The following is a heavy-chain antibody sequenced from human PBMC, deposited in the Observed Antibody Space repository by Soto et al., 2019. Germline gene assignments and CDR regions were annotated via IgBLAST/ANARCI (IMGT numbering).Heavy chain of an antibody. CDR1: EFTFTNYA. J-gene: IGHJ4*02. CDR2: ISGSGGST. D-gene: IGHD2-15*01. V-gene: IGHV3-23*01. Sequence: GSLRLSCAAPEFTFTNYAMGWVRQAPGKGLEWVSVISGSGGSTYYADSVKGRFTISRDNSKNTLCLQMNSLRADDTAVYYCAKAGGDCSGGSCYSGFFHYWGQGTLVTVS. CDR3: AKAGGDCSGGSCYSGFFHY.